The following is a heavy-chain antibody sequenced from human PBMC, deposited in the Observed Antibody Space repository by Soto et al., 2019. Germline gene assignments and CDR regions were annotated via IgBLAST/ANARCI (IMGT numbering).Heavy chain of an antibody. J-gene: IGHJ4*02. V-gene: IGHV4-34*01. CDR1: GGSFSKYY. CDR3: RKWLGDSLRNY. Sequence: SETLSLTCAVSGGSFSKYYWSWIRHPPGRGLEWIGEVNHVENTNYNPALKSRVTMSVDTSTNQFSRKRTSVTAADTAVYYWRKWLGDSLRNYWGEGILVTV. CDR2: VNHVENT. D-gene: IGHD3-10*01.